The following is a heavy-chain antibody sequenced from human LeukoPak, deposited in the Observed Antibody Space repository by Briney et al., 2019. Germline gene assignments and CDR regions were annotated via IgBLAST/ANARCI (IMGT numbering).Heavy chain of an antibody. D-gene: IGHD1-26*01. V-gene: IGHV3-49*03. CDR3: TRGVVGATYYYFDY. Sequence: GGSLRLSCAASGFTFSDYYMSWIRQAPGKGLEWVGIIRSKAYGGTTEYAASVKGRFTISRDDSKSIAYLQMNSLKTEDTAVYYCTRGVVGATYYYFDYWGQGTLVTVSS. CDR1: GFTFSDYY. CDR2: IRSKAYGGTT. J-gene: IGHJ4*02.